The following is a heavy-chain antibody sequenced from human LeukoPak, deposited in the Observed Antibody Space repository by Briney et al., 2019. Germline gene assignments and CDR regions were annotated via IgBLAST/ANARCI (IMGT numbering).Heavy chain of an antibody. CDR2: IYTSGST. Sequence: SETLSLTRTVSGGSISSYYWSWIRQPAGKGLEWIGRIYTSGSTNYNPSLKSRVTMSVDTSKNQFSLKLSSVTAADTAVYYCAVGSGSRDAIDIWGQGTMVTVSS. CDR3: AVGSGSRDAIDI. D-gene: IGHD1-26*01. V-gene: IGHV4-4*07. CDR1: GGSISSYY. J-gene: IGHJ3*02.